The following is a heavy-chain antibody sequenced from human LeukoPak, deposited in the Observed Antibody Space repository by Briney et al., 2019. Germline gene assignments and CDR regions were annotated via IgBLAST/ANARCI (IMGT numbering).Heavy chain of an antibody. D-gene: IGHD7-27*01. Sequence: GGSLRLSCAASGFTFSSYAMSWVRQAPGKGLEWVSAISGSGGSTYYADSVKGRFTISRGNSKNTLYLQMNSLRAEDTAVYYCAKDPDSLGIGGPFDYWGQGTLVTVSS. J-gene: IGHJ4*02. CDR2: ISGSGGST. V-gene: IGHV3-23*01. CDR1: GFTFSSYA. CDR3: AKDPDSLGIGGPFDY.